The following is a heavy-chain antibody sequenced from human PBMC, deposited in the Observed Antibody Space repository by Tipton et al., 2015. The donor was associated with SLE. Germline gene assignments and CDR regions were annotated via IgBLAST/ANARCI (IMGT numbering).Heavy chain of an antibody. Sequence: QLVQSGAEVKKPGESLKISCRGSGYSFTSYWIGWVRQMPGKGLEWMGIIYPGDSDTRYSPSFQGQVTISADKSISTAYLQWSSLKASDTAMYYCASPHDYGDSGDAFDIWGQGTMVTVSS. V-gene: IGHV5-51*03. CDR3: ASPHDYGDSGDAFDI. CDR2: IYPGDSDT. J-gene: IGHJ3*02. CDR1: GYSFTSYW. D-gene: IGHD4-17*01.